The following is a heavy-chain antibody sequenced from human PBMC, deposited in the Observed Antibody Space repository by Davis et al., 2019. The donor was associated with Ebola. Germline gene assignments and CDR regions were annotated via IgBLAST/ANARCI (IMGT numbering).Heavy chain of an antibody. CDR3: VRGYGAPY. CDR1: GFTFSTYS. D-gene: IGHD4-17*01. Sequence: GESLKISCAASGFTFSTYSMNWVRQAPGKGLEWISYISRSSTVSYSDSVKGRFTISRDNAKNSLYLQMNSLRDEDTAVYYCVRGYGAPYWGPGTLVTVSS. CDR2: ISRSSTV. J-gene: IGHJ4*02. V-gene: IGHV3-48*02.